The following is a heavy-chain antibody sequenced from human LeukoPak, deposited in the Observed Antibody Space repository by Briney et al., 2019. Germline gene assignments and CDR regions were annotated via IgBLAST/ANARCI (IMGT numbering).Heavy chain of an antibody. D-gene: IGHD6-6*01. CDR2: INQDGSET. CDR3: ARVLSGGQLVAGY. V-gene: IGHV3-7*01. J-gene: IGHJ4*02. Sequence: GGSLRLSCAASGFTFSDYWMSWVRQAPGKGLEWVANINQDGSETYYVDSVEGRFTISRDNAKNSLYLQMNSLRAEDTAVYYCARVLSGGQLVAGYWGQETLVTVSS. CDR1: GFTFSDYW.